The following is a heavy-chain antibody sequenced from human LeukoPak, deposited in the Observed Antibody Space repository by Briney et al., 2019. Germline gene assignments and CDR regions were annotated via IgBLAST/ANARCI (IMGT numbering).Heavy chain of an antibody. CDR3: ARASQWWLRQPPDY. CDR2: INHSGST. CDR1: GGSFSGYY. J-gene: IGHJ4*02. V-gene: IGHV4-34*01. D-gene: IGHD5-12*01. Sequence: PSETLSLTCAVYGGSFSGYYWSWIRQPPGKGLEWIGEINHSGSTNYNPSLKSRVTISVDTSKNQFSLKLSSVTAADTAVYYCARASQWWLRQPPDYWGQGTLVTVSS.